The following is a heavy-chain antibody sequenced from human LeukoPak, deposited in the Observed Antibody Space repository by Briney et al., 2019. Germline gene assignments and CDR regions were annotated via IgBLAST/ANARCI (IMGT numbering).Heavy chain of an antibody. CDR3: ASSSSSIRAFDY. CDR2: ISAYNGNT. CDR1: GYTFTSYG. V-gene: IGHV1-18*01. Sequence: ASVKVSCKASGYTFTSYGISWVRQAPGQGLEWMGWISAYNGNTNYAQKLQGRVTMATDTSTSTAYMELRSLRSDDTAVYYCASSSSSIRAFDYWGQGTLVTASS. D-gene: IGHD6-6*01. J-gene: IGHJ4*02.